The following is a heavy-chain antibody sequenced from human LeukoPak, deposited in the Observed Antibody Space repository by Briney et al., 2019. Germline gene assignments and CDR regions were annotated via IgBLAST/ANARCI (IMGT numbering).Heavy chain of an antibody. CDR2: ISDSGSST. V-gene: IGHV3-23*01. D-gene: IGHD3-9*01. Sequence: HAGGSLRLSCAASGFTFSNYAMSWVRQAPGKGLEWVSGISDSGSSTYYADSVKGRFTISRDNSKNTLYIHMNSLRAEDTAVYYCAKVLRYFDWLSGFDSWGQGTLDAVSS. CDR3: AKVLRYFDWLSGFDS. CDR1: GFTFSNYA. J-gene: IGHJ4*02.